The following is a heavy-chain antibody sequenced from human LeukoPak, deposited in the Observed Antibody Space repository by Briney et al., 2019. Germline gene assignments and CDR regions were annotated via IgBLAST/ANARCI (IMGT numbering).Heavy chain of an antibody. CDR3: ARGHGIRYYDFWSGYCDFDY. Sequence: GGSLRLSCAASGFTFSSYAMHWVRQAPGKGLEWVAVISYDGSNKYYADSVKGRFTISRDNSKNTLYLQMNSLRAEDTAVYYCARGHGIRYYDFWSGYCDFDYWGQGTLVTVSS. D-gene: IGHD3-3*01. CDR1: GFTFSSYA. CDR2: ISYDGSNK. J-gene: IGHJ4*02. V-gene: IGHV3-30*04.